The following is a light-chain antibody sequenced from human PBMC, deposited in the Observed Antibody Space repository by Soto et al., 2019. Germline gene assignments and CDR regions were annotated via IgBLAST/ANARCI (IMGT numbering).Light chain of an antibody. V-gene: IGLV2-23*01. CDR3: CSYVGTSTI. J-gene: IGLJ2*01. CDR2: EAN. Sequence: QSALTQPAFVSGSPGQSITISCTGSSSDIGSHNLVSWYQQYPGKAPKLMIFEANKRPSGVSNRFSGSKSGNTASLTVSGLQADDEADYYCCSYVGTSTIFGGGTKVTVL. CDR1: SSDIGSHNL.